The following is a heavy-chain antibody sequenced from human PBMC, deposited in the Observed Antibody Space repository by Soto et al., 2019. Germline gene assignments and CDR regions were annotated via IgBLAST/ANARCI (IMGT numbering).Heavy chain of an antibody. V-gene: IGHV3-23*01. CDR3: AKEIDSGRPYYLDY. D-gene: IGHD1-26*01. J-gene: IGHJ4*02. Sequence: GGSLRLSCAASGFTFRNYAMTWVRQAPRKGLEWVSTISASGFGTYYADSLKGRLTISRDNSKNTFYLQMNSLRAEDTAVYYCAKEIDSGRPYYLDYWGQGTLVTVSS. CDR1: GFTFRNYA. CDR2: ISASGFGT.